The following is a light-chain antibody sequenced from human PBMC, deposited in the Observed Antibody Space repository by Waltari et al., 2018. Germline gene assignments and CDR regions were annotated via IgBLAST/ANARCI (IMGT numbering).Light chain of an antibody. J-gene: IGKJ2*01. CDR3: HQYNHWPTFT. CDR2: GAS. V-gene: IGKV3-15*01. Sequence: EIEMTQSPATLSVSPGERVTLSCRASQSVGNNLAWYQQRPGQAPRLLIYGASTRATAISDRFSGSGSGTDFTLTISALQSEDLAVYYCHQYNHWPTFTFGQGTKLQIE. CDR1: QSVGNN.